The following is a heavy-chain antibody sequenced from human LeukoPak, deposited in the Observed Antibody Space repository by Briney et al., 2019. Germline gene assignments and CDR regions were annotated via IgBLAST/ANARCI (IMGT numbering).Heavy chain of an antibody. CDR1: GGSVSSGSYY. CDR3: ARLPGYSSGWYDSPRNAFDI. J-gene: IGHJ3*02. V-gene: IGHV4-61*01. Sequence: SETLSLTCTVSGGSVSSGSYYWSWIRQPPGKGLEWIGYIYYSGSTNYNPSLKSRVTISVDTSKNQFSLKLSSVTAADTAVYYCARLPGYSSGWYDSPRNAFDIWGQGTMVTVSS. D-gene: IGHD6-19*01. CDR2: IYYSGST.